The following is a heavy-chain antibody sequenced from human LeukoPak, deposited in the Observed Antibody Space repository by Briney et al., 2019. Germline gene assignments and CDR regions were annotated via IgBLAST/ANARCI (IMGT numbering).Heavy chain of an antibody. CDR1: GGSSSTYY. Sequence: SETLSLTCTVSGGSSSTYYWSWLRQPPGKGLEWVGHIHNSGRTNYNPSLKSRLTISSDTSKIQFSLMLTSVTAADMAVYFCASGSGWLTPDWGQGILVTVSS. D-gene: IGHD5-24*01. CDR2: IHNSGRT. CDR3: ASGSGWLTPD. J-gene: IGHJ4*02. V-gene: IGHV4-4*09.